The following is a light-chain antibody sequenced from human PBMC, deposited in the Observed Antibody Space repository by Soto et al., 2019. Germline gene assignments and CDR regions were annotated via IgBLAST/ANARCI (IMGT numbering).Light chain of an antibody. J-gene: IGKJ4*02. V-gene: IGKV2-28*01. CDR1: PSLLHSNGYNY. CDR3: MQALQTPLT. Sequence: DIALTLSPRALAVTPGEPASSSCRSSPSLLHSNGYNYLDWYLQKPGQSPQLLIYLGSNRASGVPDRFSGSGSGTDFTLKISRVEAEDVGVYYCMQALQTPLTFGEGTTVDIK. CDR2: LGS.